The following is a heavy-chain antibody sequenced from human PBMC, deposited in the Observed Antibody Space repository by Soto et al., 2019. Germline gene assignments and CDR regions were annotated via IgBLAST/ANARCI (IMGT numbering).Heavy chain of an antibody. CDR2: IYYSGST. CDR1: GSSISSGGYY. CDR3: ARGGAVRGVIMGTFGY. Sequence: SETLSLTCTVSGSSISSGGYYWSWVRQHPGKGLEWIGYIYYSGSTYYNPSLKSRVTISVDTSKNQFSLKLSSVTAADTAVYYCARGGAVRGVIMGTFGYWGQGTLVTVSS. D-gene: IGHD3-10*01. J-gene: IGHJ4*02. V-gene: IGHV4-31*03.